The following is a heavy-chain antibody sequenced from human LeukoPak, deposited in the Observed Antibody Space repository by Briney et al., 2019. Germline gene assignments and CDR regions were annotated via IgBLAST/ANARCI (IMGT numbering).Heavy chain of an antibody. J-gene: IGHJ4*02. CDR2: VTGSGGSS. CDR1: GFTFRRYA. Sequence: PGGSLRLSCSASGFTFRRYAMSWVRQAPRKGLEWVSAVTGSGGSSYYADSVNGRFTMSRDNSKNTVDLQMNSLRVEDTAVYYCARAASLTGYYFDNWGQGTLVIVSS. CDR3: ARAASLTGYYFDN. V-gene: IGHV3-23*01. D-gene: IGHD3-9*01.